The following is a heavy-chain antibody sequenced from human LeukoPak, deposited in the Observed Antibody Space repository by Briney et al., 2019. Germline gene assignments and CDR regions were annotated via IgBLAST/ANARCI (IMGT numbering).Heavy chain of an antibody. Sequence: GGSLRLSCAASGFTFGNYWMSGVPQAPGKGLEWVANIKQDGSDKYYVDSVTGRFTISRDNAKNSLYLQMNSLRAEDTAVYYCARNSGSHPWGQGTLVIVSS. CDR3: ARNSGSHP. V-gene: IGHV3-7*01. J-gene: IGHJ5*02. D-gene: IGHD3-10*01. CDR1: GFTFGNYW. CDR2: IKQDGSDK.